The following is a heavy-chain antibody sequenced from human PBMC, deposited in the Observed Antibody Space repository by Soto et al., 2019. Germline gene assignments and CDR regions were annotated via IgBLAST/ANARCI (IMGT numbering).Heavy chain of an antibody. CDR2: VGDNGGNT. J-gene: IGHJ5*02. D-gene: IGHD3-16*01. V-gene: IGHV3-23*01. Sequence: GGSLRLSCAASGFTFSSRPMTWVRQAPGKGLEWVSSVGDNGGNTYYADSVKGRFTISRDNSKNTLYLQMNSLRAEDTAIYFCAKDRGESSAWGQGTLVTVSS. CDR1: GFTFSSRP. CDR3: AKDRGESSA.